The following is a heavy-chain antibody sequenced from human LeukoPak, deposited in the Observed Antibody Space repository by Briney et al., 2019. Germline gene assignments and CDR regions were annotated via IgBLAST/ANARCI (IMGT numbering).Heavy chain of an antibody. J-gene: IGHJ3*02. Sequence: GGSLRLSCAASGFTFSSYEMNWVRQAPGKGLEWVSYISSSGSTIYYADSVKGRFTISRDNAKNSLYLQMNSLRAEDTAVYYCAREGPYDGSDGDAFDIWGQGTMVTVSS. CDR3: AREGPYDGSDGDAFDI. D-gene: IGHD3-22*01. CDR2: ISSSGSTI. V-gene: IGHV3-48*03. CDR1: GFTFSSYE.